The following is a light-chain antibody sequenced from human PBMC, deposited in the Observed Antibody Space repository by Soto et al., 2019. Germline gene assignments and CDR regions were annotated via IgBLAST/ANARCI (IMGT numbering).Light chain of an antibody. Sequence: QSVLTQPPSASGSPGQSVTISCTGTNSDVGAYNFVSWYQQHPGKAPKLMIYEVTKRPSGVPDRFSGSKSANTASLTVSGLQAEDEADYYCSSYAGSNNYVFGTGTKVT. CDR1: NSDVGAYNF. CDR3: SSYAGSNNYV. V-gene: IGLV2-8*01. CDR2: EVT. J-gene: IGLJ1*01.